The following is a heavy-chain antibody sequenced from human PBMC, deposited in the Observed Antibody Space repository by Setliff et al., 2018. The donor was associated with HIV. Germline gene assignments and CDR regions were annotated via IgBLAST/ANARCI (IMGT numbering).Heavy chain of an antibody. J-gene: IGHJ5*02. D-gene: IGHD6-19*01. CDR2: INWNGGIT. V-gene: IGHV3-20*04. CDR3: ARVAGLGVAGTFPP. Sequence: PGGSLRLSCAASGFSLDDYGMSWVRQAPGKGLEWVSGINWNGGITDYADSVKGRFTISRDNANNSLYLQMNSLRADDTALYFCARVAGLGVAGTFPPWGQGALVTVSS. CDR1: GFSLDDYG.